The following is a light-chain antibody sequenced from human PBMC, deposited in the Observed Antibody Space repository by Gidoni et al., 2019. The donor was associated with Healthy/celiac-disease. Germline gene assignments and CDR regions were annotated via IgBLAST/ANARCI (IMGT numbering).Light chain of an antibody. Sequence: GDRVTITCRASQSISSWLAWYQQKPGKAPKLLIYAASSLESGVPSRFSGSGSGTEFTLTISSLQPDDFATYYCQQYNSYLLTFGGGTKVEIK. J-gene: IGKJ4*01. CDR2: AAS. CDR1: QSISSW. CDR3: QQYNSYLLT. V-gene: IGKV1-5*01.